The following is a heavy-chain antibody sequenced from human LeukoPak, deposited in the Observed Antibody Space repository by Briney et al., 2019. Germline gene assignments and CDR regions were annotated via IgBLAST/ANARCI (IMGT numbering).Heavy chain of an antibody. CDR3: ARDHCSGGSCYWRFDY. CDR1: GDSVSSNSVA. CDR2: TYYRSKWYN. D-gene: IGHD2-15*01. Sequence: SQTLSLTCAISGDSVSSNSVAWNWIRQSPSRGLEWLGRTYYRSKWYNDYAVSVNARITINPDTSKNQFSLQLNSVTPEDTAVFYCARDHCSGGSCYWRFDYWGQGTLVTVSS. V-gene: IGHV6-1*01. J-gene: IGHJ4*02.